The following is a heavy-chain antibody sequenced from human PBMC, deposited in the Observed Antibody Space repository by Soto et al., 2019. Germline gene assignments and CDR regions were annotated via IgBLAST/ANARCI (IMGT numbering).Heavy chain of an antibody. Sequence: SETLSLTCTVSGGSSSSYYWSWIRQPPGKGLEWIGYIYHSGSTYYNPSLKSRVTISVDTSKNQFYLKLSSVTAADTAVYYCARSYSGYDNFDYWGQGTLVTVSS. J-gene: IGHJ4*02. V-gene: IGHV4-59*08. CDR1: GGSSSSYY. CDR2: IYHSGST. CDR3: ARSYSGYDNFDY. D-gene: IGHD5-12*01.